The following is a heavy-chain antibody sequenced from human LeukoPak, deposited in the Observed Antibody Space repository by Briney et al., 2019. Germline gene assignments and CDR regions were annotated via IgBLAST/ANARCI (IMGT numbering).Heavy chain of an antibody. Sequence: PGGSLRLSCAASGFTFSNFWMHWVRQAPGKGLVWVSRISGDGSSTNYADSVKGRFTISRDNAKNTLYLQMNSLRAEDSAVYCCASGSYGHYWGQGTLVTVSS. J-gene: IGHJ4*02. V-gene: IGHV3-74*01. CDR3: ASGSYGHY. CDR2: ISGDGSST. D-gene: IGHD1-26*01. CDR1: GFTFSNFW.